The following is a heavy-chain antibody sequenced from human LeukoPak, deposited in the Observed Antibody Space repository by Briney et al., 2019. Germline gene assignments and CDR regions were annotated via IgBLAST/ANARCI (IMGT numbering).Heavy chain of an antibody. J-gene: IGHJ4*02. CDR3: ARGGLGNDYIWGSYRYTPYDY. Sequence: PSETLSLTCAVYGGSFSGYYWSWIRQPPGKGMEWIGEINHSGSTNSNPSLKSRVTISVDTSKNQFSLKLSSVTAADTAVYYCARGGLGNDYIWGSYRYTPYDYWGQGTLVTVSS. D-gene: IGHD3-16*02. CDR2: INHSGST. CDR1: GGSFSGYY. V-gene: IGHV4-34*01.